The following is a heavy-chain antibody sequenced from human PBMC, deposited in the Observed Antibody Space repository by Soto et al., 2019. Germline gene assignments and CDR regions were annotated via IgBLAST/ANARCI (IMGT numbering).Heavy chain of an antibody. CDR3: ATGIEYFSYFDY. CDR2: FDPEDGET. Sequence: SVNVYCNVSGYTLTLLSMYCVRQAPGQGLEWMGGFDPEDGETIYAQKFQGRVTMHEHTSTDTAYMELSSLRSEVSAVYYCATGIEYFSYFDYWGQGTLVTVSS. V-gene: IGHV1-24*01. CDR1: GYTLTLLS. J-gene: IGHJ4*02.